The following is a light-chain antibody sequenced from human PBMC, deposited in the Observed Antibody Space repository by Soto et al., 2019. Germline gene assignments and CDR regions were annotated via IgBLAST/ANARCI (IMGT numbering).Light chain of an antibody. J-gene: IGKJ4*01. CDR1: QSVLYSSNNKNY. CDR3: QQYFSTPLT. V-gene: IGKV4-1*01. CDR2: WAS. Sequence: DIVMTQSPDSLAVSLGERATINCKSSQSVLYSSNNKNYLAWYQRKPGQPPKLLIYWASTRESGVADRFSGSGSGTDFTLTINSLQAEDVAVYYCQQYFSTPLTFGGGTKVEIK.